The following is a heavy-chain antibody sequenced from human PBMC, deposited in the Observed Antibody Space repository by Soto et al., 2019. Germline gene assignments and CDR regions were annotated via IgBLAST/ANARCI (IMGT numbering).Heavy chain of an antibody. V-gene: IGHV1-69*02. D-gene: IGHD3-10*01. CDR3: ARFRGSYGMDV. Sequence: QVQLVQSGAEVKKPGSSVKVSCKASGGTFSSYTISWVRQAPGQGLEWMARIIPILGIANYAQKFQGRATITADTSTSTAYMELSSLRSEDTAVYYCARFRGSYGMDVWGQGTTVTVSS. CDR1: GGTFSSYT. CDR2: IIPILGIA. J-gene: IGHJ6*02.